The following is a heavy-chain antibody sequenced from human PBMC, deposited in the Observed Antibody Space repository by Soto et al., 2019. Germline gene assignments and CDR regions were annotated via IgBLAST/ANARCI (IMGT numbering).Heavy chain of an antibody. CDR2: IDSDGSII. Sequence: GGSLRLSCAASGFTFGAYGRHWVRQLPGKGLVWVSHIDSDGSIITYADSVKGRFTISRDNAKNTLYLQMNSLRAEDTAVYYCAREIPPYDSSGSFDYWGQGTLGTVSS. CDR3: AREIPPYDSSGSFDY. J-gene: IGHJ4*02. D-gene: IGHD3-22*01. V-gene: IGHV3-74*01. CDR1: GFTFGAYG.